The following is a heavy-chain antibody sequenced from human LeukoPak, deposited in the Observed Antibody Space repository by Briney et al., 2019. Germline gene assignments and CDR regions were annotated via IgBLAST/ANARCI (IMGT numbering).Heavy chain of an antibody. V-gene: IGHV4-34*08. Sequence: GSLRLSCAVSGXTFSSYAMSWVRQAPGKGLEWIGEINHSGSTNYNPSLKSRVTISVDTSKNQFSLKLSSVTAADTAVYYCAGSGSYYGYWGQGTLVTVSS. D-gene: IGHD1-26*01. CDR2: INHSGST. J-gene: IGHJ4*02. CDR3: AGSGSYYGY. CDR1: GXTFSSYA.